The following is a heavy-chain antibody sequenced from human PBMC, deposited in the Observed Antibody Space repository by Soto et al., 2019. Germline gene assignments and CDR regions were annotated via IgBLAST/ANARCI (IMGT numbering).Heavy chain of an antibody. CDR1: GDSVTISDYY. CDR3: AAHDSGGYYAVY. J-gene: IGHJ4*02. D-gene: IGHD3-22*01. V-gene: IGHV4-39*01. CDR2: IHYRGRT. Sequence: QLQLQESGPGLVKPSETLSLTCTVSGDSVTISDYYWGWIRQPPGKGLEWIGSIHYRGRTYYNPTFKRRVTISGETSKKPFSLKLTSVTAADAAVYYCAAHDSGGYYAVYWGQGTLVTVSA.